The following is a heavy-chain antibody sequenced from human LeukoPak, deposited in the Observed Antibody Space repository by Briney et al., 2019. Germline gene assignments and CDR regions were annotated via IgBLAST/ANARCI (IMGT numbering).Heavy chain of an antibody. D-gene: IGHD2-15*01. CDR1: GFTFSSYE. J-gene: IGHJ4*02. V-gene: IGHV3-48*03. Sequence: PGGSLRLSCAASGFTFSSYEMDWVRQAPGKGLEWVSYISSSGSTIYYADSVKGRFTISRDNAKNSLYLQMNSLRAEDTAVYYCARESYCSGGSCYFGWGQGTLVTVSS. CDR3: ARESYCSGGSCYFG. CDR2: ISSSGSTI.